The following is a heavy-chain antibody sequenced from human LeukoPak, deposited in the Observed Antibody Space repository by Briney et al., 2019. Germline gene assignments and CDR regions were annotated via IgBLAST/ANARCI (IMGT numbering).Heavy chain of an antibody. CDR1: GYTFTSYD. V-gene: IGHV1-8*01. CDR2: MNPNSGNT. D-gene: IGHD6-6*01. J-gene: IGHJ6*03. CDR3: ASSYSSSHCYYMDV. Sequence: ASVKVSCKASGYTFTSYDINWVRQATGQGLEWMGWMNPNSGNTGYAQKFQGRVTMTRNTSISIAYMELSSLRSEDTAVYYCASSYSSSHCYYMDVWGKGTTVTVSS.